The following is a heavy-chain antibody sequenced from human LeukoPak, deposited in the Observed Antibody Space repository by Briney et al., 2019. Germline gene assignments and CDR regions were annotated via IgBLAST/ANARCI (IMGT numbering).Heavy chain of an antibody. V-gene: IGHV3-9*01. CDR3: ARDRSVGYYDSSGTPDY. CDR1: GFTFDDYA. CDR2: ISWNSGSI. D-gene: IGHD3-22*01. J-gene: IGHJ4*02. Sequence: PGRSLRLSCAASGFTFDDYAMHWVRQAPGKGLEWVSGISWNSGSIGYADSVKGRFTISRDNAKNSLYLQMNSLRAEDTAVYYCARDRSVGYYDSSGTPDYWGQGTLVTVSS.